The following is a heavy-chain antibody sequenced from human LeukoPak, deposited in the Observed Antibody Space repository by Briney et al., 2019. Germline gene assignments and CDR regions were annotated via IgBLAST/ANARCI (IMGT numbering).Heavy chain of an antibody. CDR1: GFTFSSYW. D-gene: IGHD1-1*01. J-gene: IGHJ4*02. CDR3: AKVGIGTTLWGGPSYYFDY. V-gene: IGHV3-7*01. Sequence: RPGGSLRLSCAASGFTFSSYWMSWVRQAPGKGLEWVANIKQDGSEKYYVDSVKGRFTISRDNAKNSLYLQMNSLRAEDTAVYYCAKVGIGTTLWGGPSYYFDYRGQGTLVTVSS. CDR2: IKQDGSEK.